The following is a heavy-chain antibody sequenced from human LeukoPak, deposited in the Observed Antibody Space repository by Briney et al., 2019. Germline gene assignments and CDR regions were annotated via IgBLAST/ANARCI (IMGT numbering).Heavy chain of an antibody. CDR1: GGSISSYY. CDR3: AREPGATSGHIDAFDI. J-gene: IGHJ3*02. CDR2: IYYSGST. D-gene: IGHD1-26*01. V-gene: IGHV4-59*01. Sequence: PSETLSLTCTVSGGSISSYYWSWIRQPPGKGLEWIGYIYYSGSTNYNPSLKSRVTISVDTSKNQLSLKLSSVTAADTAVYHCAREPGATSGHIDAFDIWGQGTMVTVSS.